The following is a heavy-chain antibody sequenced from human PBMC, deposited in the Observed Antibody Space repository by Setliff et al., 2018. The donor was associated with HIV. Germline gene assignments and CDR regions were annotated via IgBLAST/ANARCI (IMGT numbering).Heavy chain of an antibody. CDR3: ARGANFPYSSSSDY. J-gene: IGHJ4*02. V-gene: IGHV1-2*06. CDR2: INPNSGGT. Sequence: ASVKVSCKASGYIFTDYYMHWVRQAPGQELGWMGRINPNSGGTNYAQKFQGRVTMTRDTSISTAYTELSSLRSEDTATYYCARGANFPYSSSSDYWGQGTLVTVSS. D-gene: IGHD6-6*01. CDR1: GYIFTDYY.